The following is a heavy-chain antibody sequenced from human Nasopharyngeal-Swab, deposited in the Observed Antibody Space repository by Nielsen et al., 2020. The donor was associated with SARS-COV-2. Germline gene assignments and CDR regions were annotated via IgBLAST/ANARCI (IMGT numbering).Heavy chain of an antibody. D-gene: IGHD2-2*01. CDR3: ARSMPSRYYYYGMDV. V-gene: IGHV5-51*01. J-gene: IGHJ6*02. Sequence: KVSCKGSGYSFTSYWIGWVRQMPGKGLEWMGIIYPGDSDTRYSPSFQGQVTISADKSISTAYLQWSSLKASDTAMYYCARSMPSRYYYYGMDVWGQGTTVTVSS. CDR2: IYPGDSDT. CDR1: GYSFTSYW.